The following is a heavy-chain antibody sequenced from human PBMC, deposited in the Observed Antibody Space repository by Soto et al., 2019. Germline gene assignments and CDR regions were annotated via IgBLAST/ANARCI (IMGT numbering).Heavy chain of an antibody. J-gene: IGHJ4*02. CDR1: RFTFSNFA. CDR2: IGVTAGST. CDR3: AKVMDTGNDVAAGDS. Sequence: AHLSESGGGLQQPGGSLKLSCEASRFTFSNFAMSWVRQAPGKGLEWISTIGVTAGSTYYTDSVRGRFTISRDNSTNAQYLEMNILRAEDTALYYCAKVMDTGNDVAAGDSWGQGTLVAVSS. D-gene: IGHD1-1*01. V-gene: IGHV3-23*01.